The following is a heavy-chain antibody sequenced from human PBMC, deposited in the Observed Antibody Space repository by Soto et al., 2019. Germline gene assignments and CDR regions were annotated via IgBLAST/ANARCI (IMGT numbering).Heavy chain of an antibody. CDR3: ARVFTLVATIRYYYGMDV. V-gene: IGHV1-18*01. D-gene: IGHD5-12*01. CDR1: GYTFTSYG. Sequence: VPVKVSCKASGYTFTSYGISWVRQEPGQGLEWMGWISAYNGNTNYAQKLQGRVTMTTDTSTSTAYMELRSLRSDDTAVYYCARVFTLVATIRYYYGMDVWGQGTTVTVSS. J-gene: IGHJ6*02. CDR2: ISAYNGNT.